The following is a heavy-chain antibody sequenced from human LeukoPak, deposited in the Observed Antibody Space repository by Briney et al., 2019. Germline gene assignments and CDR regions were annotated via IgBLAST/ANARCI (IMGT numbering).Heavy chain of an antibody. Sequence: PGGSLRLSCAASGFTFSSYAMHWVRQAPGKGLEYVSAISSNGGSTYYANSVKGRFTISRDNSKNTLYLQMGSLRAEDMAMYYCARVMLDGYNSGFDYWGQGTLVTVSS. V-gene: IGHV3-64*01. D-gene: IGHD5-24*01. CDR1: GFTFSSYA. CDR2: ISSNGGST. J-gene: IGHJ4*02. CDR3: ARVMLDGYNSGFDY.